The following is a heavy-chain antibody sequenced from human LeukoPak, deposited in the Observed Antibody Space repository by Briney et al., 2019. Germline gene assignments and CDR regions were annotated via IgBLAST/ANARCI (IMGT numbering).Heavy chain of an antibody. CDR2: IKQDGSEK. CDR3: ARARGSSGYYGYWYFDL. D-gene: IGHD3-22*01. J-gene: IGHJ2*01. Sequence: GGSLRLSCAASGFTFSSYWMSWVRQAPGKGLEWVANIKQDGSEKYYVDSVKGRFTISRDNAKNSLYLQMNSLRAEDTAVYYCARARGSSGYYGYWYFDLWGRGTLVTVSS. CDR1: GFTFSSYW. V-gene: IGHV3-7*01.